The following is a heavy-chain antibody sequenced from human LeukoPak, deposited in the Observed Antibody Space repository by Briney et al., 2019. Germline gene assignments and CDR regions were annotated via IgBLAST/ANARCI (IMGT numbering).Heavy chain of an antibody. J-gene: IGHJ4*02. CDR1: GFTFSSYA. D-gene: IGHD2-15*01. CDR3: AKDFGCSGGSCYSEGYFDY. V-gene: IGHV3-23*01. CDR2: ISGSGGST. Sequence: GGSLRLSCAASGFTFSSYAMSWVRQAPGKGLEWVSAISGSGGSTYYADSVKGRFTISRDNSKNTLYLQMNSLRAEDTAVYYCAKDFGCSGGSCYSEGYFDYWGQGIPVTVSS.